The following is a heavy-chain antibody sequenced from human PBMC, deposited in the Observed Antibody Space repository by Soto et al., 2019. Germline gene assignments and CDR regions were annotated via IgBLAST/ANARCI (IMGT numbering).Heavy chain of an antibody. Sequence: PSETLSLTCTVSGGSISSAGYYWSWIRQHPGKGLEWIGYIYYSGSTYYNPSLKSRVTISVDTSKNQFSLKLSSVTAADTAVYYCARALRYGSGRSYYFDYWGQGTLVTASS. D-gene: IGHD3-10*01. CDR3: ARALRYGSGRSYYFDY. V-gene: IGHV4-31*03. CDR1: GGSISSAGYY. J-gene: IGHJ4*02. CDR2: IYYSGST.